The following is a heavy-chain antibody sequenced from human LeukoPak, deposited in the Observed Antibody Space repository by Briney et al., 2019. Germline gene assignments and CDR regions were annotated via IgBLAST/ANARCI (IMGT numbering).Heavy chain of an antibody. CDR1: GFAFSNYA. Sequence: TGGSLRLSCVASGFAFSNYAMSWVRQTPGKGLEWVSSISGSGGSTHYADSVKGRFTISRDNSKNILYLQMNSLRAEDTAVYCCAKDWMSTIINYFDYWGQGTLVTVSS. V-gene: IGHV3-23*01. D-gene: IGHD5-12*01. CDR2: ISGSGGST. J-gene: IGHJ4*02. CDR3: AKDWMSTIINYFDY.